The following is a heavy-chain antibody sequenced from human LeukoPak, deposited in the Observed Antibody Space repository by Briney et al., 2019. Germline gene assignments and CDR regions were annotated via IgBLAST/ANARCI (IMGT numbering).Heavy chain of an antibody. J-gene: IGHJ4*02. V-gene: IGHV3-33*08. CDR2: IWFDGSNK. CDR3: ARTSYDSTWAMDFFDF. Sequence: GRSLRLSCAASGFTFSSYAMHWVRQAPGKGLEWVALIWFDGSNKYYADSVKGRFTISRDNSKNTLYLQMNSLRAEDTAVYYCARTSYDSTWAMDFFDFWGQGSLVTVSS. CDR1: GFTFSSYA. D-gene: IGHD3-22*01.